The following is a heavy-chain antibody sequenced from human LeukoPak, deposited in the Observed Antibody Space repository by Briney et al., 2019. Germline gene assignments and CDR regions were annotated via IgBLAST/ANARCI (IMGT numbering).Heavy chain of an antibody. CDR1: GGSISSYY. CDR2: IYTSGST. CDR3: ARDGSKGISSSAFDY. J-gene: IGHJ4*02. D-gene: IGHD1-26*01. Sequence: SSETLSLTCTVSGGSISSYYWSWIRQPAGKGLEWIGRIYTSGSTNYNPSLKSRVTMSVDTSKNQFSLKLSSVTAADTAVYYCARDGSKGISSSAFDYWGQGTLVTVSS. V-gene: IGHV4-4*07.